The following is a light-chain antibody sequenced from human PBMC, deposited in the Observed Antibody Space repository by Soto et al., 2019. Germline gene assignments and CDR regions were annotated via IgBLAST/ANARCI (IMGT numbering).Light chain of an antibody. V-gene: IGLV1-40*01. CDR1: SSDLGAGFD. CDR2: GNT. Sequence: QSVLTQPPSVSGAPGQRVTISCTGGSSDLGAGFDVHWYQHLPGTAPKLLSYGNTNRPSGVPGRFSGSKSGTSASLVITGLQAEDEADYYCQSYENSRTGFYVFGTGTKLTVL. J-gene: IGLJ1*01. CDR3: QSYENSRTGFYV.